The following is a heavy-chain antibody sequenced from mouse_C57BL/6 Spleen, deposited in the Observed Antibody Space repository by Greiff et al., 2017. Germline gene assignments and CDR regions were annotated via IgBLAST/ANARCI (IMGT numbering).Heavy chain of an antibody. CDR2: IDPSDSYT. CDR3: ASYYGSSSWFAY. Sequence: QVQLQQPGAELVKPGASVKLSCKASGYTFTSYWMQWVKQRPGPGLEWIGEIDPSDSYTNYNQKFKGKATLTVDTSSSTAYMQLSSLTSEDSAVYYCASYYGSSSWFAYWGQGTLVTVSA. D-gene: IGHD1-1*01. CDR1: GYTFTSYW. V-gene: IGHV1-50*01. J-gene: IGHJ3*01.